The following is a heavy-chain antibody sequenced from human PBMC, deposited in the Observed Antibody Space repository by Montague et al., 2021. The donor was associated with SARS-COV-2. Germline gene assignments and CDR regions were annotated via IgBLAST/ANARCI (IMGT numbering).Heavy chain of an antibody. CDR3: ARVGWELRVGDYYFDY. J-gene: IGHJ4*02. Sequence: SETLSLTCTVSGGSISPYYWSWIRQPPGKGLEWIGNIYYTGSTXXXSSXXXRLTISVDTSENQFSLEVTSVTPADTAVYYCARVGWELRVGDYYFDYWGQGTLVTVSS. CDR2: IYYTGST. V-gene: IGHV4-59*01. D-gene: IGHD1-26*01. CDR1: GGSISPYY.